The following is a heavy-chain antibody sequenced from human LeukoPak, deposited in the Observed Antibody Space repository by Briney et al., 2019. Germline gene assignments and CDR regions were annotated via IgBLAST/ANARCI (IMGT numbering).Heavy chain of an antibody. J-gene: IGHJ4*02. CDR1: GFTISSYA. Sequence: PGGSLRLSCAASGFTISSYAMSWVRQAPGKGLEWVSSFSSGASTDYADSVKGRFTISRDNSKNTVYLQMNSLRAEDTAVYYCAKQRVSNGYYYFDYWGQGTLVTVSS. V-gene: IGHV3-23*01. CDR2: FSSGAST. D-gene: IGHD3-22*01. CDR3: AKQRVSNGYYYFDY.